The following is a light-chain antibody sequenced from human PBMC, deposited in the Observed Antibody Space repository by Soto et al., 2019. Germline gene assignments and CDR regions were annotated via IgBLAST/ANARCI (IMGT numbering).Light chain of an antibody. Sequence: QSALTQPASVSGSPGQSITISCTGTSSDIGGYNFVSWYQQHPGNAPNLIIYDVASRPSGVSDRFSGSKSGNAASLTISGLQAEDEALYYCNSYTPSGAIVCGGGTKLPVL. J-gene: IGLJ3*02. V-gene: IGLV2-14*03. CDR2: DVA. CDR1: SSDIGGYNF. CDR3: NSYTPSGAIV.